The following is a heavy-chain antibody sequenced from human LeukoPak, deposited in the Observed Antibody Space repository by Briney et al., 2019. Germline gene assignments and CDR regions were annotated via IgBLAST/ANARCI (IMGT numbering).Heavy chain of an antibody. J-gene: IGHJ2*01. V-gene: IGHV3-7*01. Sequence: PGGSLRLSCAASGFTFTNYWMNWVRQAPGKGLQWVANIKQDGSEKYYVDSVKGRFTISRDNAKNSLYLQMNSLRAEDTAVFYCARAPVYYDESRGHLKISNWYLDLWGRGTLVTVSS. CDR3: ARAPVYYDESRGHLKISNWYLDL. CDR1: GFTFTNYW. D-gene: IGHD3-22*01. CDR2: IKQDGSEK.